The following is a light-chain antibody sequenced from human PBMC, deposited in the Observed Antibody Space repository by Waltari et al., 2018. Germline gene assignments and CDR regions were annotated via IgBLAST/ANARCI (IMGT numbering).Light chain of an antibody. V-gene: IGLV2-8*01. CDR1: SSAVGGYEY. CDR2: EVT. J-gene: IGLJ1*01. CDR3: CSYAGTSYV. Sequence: QSALTQPPPASGAPGQSLTISCTGPSSAVGGYEYVSWYQRHPGKAPKLIIYEVTTRPSGVPDRFSGSKSGNTASLTVSGLQADDGADYFCCSYAGTSYVFGTGTTVTVL.